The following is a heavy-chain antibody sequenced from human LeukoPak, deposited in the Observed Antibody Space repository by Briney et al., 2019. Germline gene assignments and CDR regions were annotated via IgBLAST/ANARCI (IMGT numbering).Heavy chain of an antibody. D-gene: IGHD5-18*01. CDR2: IIPILGIA. V-gene: IGHV1-69*02. J-gene: IGHJ4*02. CDR3: ASPGENPGTAMARYYFDY. Sequence: SVKVSCKASGGTFSSYTISWVRQAPGQGLEWMGRIIPILGIANYAQKLQGRVTITADKSTSTAYMERSSLRSEDTAVYYCASPGENPGTAMARYYFDYWGQGTLVTVSS. CDR1: GGTFSSYT.